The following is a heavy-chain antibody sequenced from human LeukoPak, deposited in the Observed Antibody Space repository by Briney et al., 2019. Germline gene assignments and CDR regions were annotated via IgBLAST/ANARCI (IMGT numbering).Heavy chain of an antibody. D-gene: IGHD3-9*01. Sequence: EGSLRLSCAASGFTFSIAWMSWVRQAPGKGLEWVGRIKTKTDGGTIDYAAPVKGRFTISRDDSKSTLYLQMNSLKTEDTAVYYCTTPPLGYFDWLLTFNYWGQGTLVTVSP. V-gene: IGHV3-15*01. CDR2: IKTKTDGGTI. J-gene: IGHJ4*02. CDR1: GFTFSIAW. CDR3: TTPPLGYFDWLLTFNY.